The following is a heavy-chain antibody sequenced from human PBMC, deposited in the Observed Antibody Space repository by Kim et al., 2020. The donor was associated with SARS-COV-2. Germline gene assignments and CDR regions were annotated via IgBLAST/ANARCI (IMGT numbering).Heavy chain of an antibody. CDR1: GFTFGSAH. Sequence: GGSLRPSCAGSGFTFGSAHMHWVRQAPGKGLEWVAVISADESIKGYADSVRGRFSGSRDNSQNTLFLQIDSLRPEDTAVYYCAREGHSSGRAANFDNWGQGTLVTVSS. CDR3: AREGHSSGRAANFDN. V-gene: IGHV3-30*03. CDR2: ISADESIK. J-gene: IGHJ4*02. D-gene: IGHD6-19*01.